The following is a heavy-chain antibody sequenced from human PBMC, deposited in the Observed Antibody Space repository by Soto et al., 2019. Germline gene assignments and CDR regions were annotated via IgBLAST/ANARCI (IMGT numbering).Heavy chain of an antibody. CDR3: ARGEDDFWSGYYPLDY. D-gene: IGHD3-3*01. J-gene: IGHJ4*02. Sequence: KTSETLSLTCAVYGGSFSGYYWSWIRQPPGKGLEWIGEINHSGSTNYNPSLKSRVTISVDTSKNQFSLKLSSVTAADTAVYYCARGEDDFWSGYYPLDYWGQGTLVTVSS. CDR1: GGSFSGYY. CDR2: INHSGST. V-gene: IGHV4-34*01.